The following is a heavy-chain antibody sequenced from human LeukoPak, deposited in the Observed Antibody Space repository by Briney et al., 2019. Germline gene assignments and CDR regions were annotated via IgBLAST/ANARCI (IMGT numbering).Heavy chain of an antibody. CDR2: ISGDGGDT. CDR1: GFTFSYYY. D-gene: IGHD6-19*01. CDR3: GKSGSRDWDYLEY. J-gene: IGHJ4*02. Sequence: GGSLRLSCADSGFTFSYYYMSWMRQAPGKGLEWVSTISGDGGDTHYADSVRGRFTISRSNSKNTLSLQMNSLRADDTAVYYCGKSGSRDWDYLEYWGQRTLVTASS. V-gene: IGHV3-23*01.